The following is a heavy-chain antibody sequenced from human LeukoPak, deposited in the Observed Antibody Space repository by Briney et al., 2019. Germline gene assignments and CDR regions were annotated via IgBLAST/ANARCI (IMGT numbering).Heavy chain of an antibody. D-gene: IGHD3-22*01. J-gene: IGHJ4*02. CDR2: ISSSSSYI. Sequence: PGGSLRLSCAASGFTFSSYSMNWVRQAPGKGLEWVSSISSSSSYIYYADSVKGRFTIPRDNSKNTLYLQMNSLRAEDTAVYYCAGTIVGKWAIDYWGQGTLVTVSS. CDR3: AGTIVGKWAIDY. CDR1: GFTFSSYS. V-gene: IGHV3-21*04.